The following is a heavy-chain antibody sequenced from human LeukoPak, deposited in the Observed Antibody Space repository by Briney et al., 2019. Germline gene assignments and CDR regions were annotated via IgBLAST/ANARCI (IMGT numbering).Heavy chain of an antibody. CDR1: GGTFSSYA. Sequence: GASVKVSCKASGGTFSSYAISWVRQAPGQGLEWVGRIIPILGIANYAQKFQGRVTITADKSTSTAYMELSSLRSEDTAVYYCASGPGIAAAGTFDYWGQGTLVTVSS. J-gene: IGHJ4*02. V-gene: IGHV1-69*04. CDR2: IIPILGIA. CDR3: ASGPGIAAAGTFDY. D-gene: IGHD6-13*01.